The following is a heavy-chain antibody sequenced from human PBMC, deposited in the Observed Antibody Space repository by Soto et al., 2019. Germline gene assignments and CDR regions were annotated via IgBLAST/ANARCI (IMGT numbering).Heavy chain of an antibody. CDR1: SGSISSSNW. V-gene: IGHV4-4*02. D-gene: IGHD3-16*02. CDR3: ARDEVVPVIYDYIWGSYRRSYYFDY. Sequence: SETLSLTCAVSSGSISSSNWWSWVRQPPGKGLEWIGEIYHSGSTNYNPSLKSRVTISVDKSKNQFSLKLSSVTAADTAVYYCARDEVVPVIYDYIWGSYRRSYYFDYWGQGTLVTVSS. CDR2: IYHSGST. J-gene: IGHJ4*02.